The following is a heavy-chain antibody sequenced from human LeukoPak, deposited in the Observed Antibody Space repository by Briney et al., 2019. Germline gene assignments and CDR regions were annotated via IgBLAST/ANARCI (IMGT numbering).Heavy chain of an antibody. CDR3: ARRGVVAATLSY. J-gene: IGHJ4*02. D-gene: IGHD3-22*01. V-gene: IGHV5-51*01. Sequence: GESLQISCKGSGYIFTSYWIGWVRQMPGKGLEWMGIIYPGDSDTRYSPSFQGHVTISADKSTSTAYLQWSSLKASDTAMYYCARRGVVAATLSYWGQGTLVTVSS. CDR2: IYPGDSDT. CDR1: GYIFTSYW.